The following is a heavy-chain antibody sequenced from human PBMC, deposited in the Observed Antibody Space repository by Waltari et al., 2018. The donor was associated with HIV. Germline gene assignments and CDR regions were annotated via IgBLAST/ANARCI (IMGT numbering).Heavy chain of an antibody. CDR2: ISGSGGST. V-gene: IGHV3-23*01. D-gene: IGHD6-13*01. Sequence: EVQVLESGGALVQPGGYLRLSCAASGFPFSNYGLTWVHQAPGKGLEWVSTISGSGGSTYYADSVKGRFTVSRDNSKNTLYLQMNSLRAEDTAVYFCVKEHQYSHSWYSYYGMDVWGQGTTVTVSS. J-gene: IGHJ6*02. CDR3: VKEHQYSHSWYSYYGMDV. CDR1: GFPFSNYG.